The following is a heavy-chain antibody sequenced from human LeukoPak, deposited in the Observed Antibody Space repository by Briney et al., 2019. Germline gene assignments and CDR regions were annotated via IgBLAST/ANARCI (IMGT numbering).Heavy chain of an antibody. CDR3: ARGGYSGYELALNWFDP. Sequence: ASVKVSCKASGGTFSSYAISWVRQAPGQGLEWMGGSIPIFGTANYAQKFQGRVTITTDESTSTAYMELRSLRSEDTAVYYCARGGYSGYELALNWFDPWGQGTLVTVSS. CDR1: GGTFSSYA. J-gene: IGHJ5*02. CDR2: SIPIFGTA. D-gene: IGHD5-12*01. V-gene: IGHV1-69*05.